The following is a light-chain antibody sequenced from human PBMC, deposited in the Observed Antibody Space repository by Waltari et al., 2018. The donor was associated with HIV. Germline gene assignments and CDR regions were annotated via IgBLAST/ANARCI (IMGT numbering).Light chain of an antibody. Sequence: EIVLTQSPATLSLSPGERATLSCTASENINNYLAWYQQKPGQPPRLVLYDASNRAPGVPDRFSGGGSETHFALIISSLEPEDFAVYYCQQRRNWPLTFGGGTKVEMK. CDR2: DAS. CDR3: QQRRNWPLT. V-gene: IGKV3-11*01. CDR1: ENINNY. J-gene: IGKJ4*01.